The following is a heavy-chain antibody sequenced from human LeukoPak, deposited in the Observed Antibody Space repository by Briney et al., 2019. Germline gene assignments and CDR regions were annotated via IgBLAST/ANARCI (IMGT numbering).Heavy chain of an antibody. V-gene: IGHV3-7*01. J-gene: IGHJ4*02. Sequence: GGSLRLSCAASGFTFSNYWMNWVRQAPGKGLEWVANIKQEGSDKNYVGSVRGRFTISRDNAKNLLYLLMHSLRVEDTAAYYCARSGSNGDDYWGQGNLVTVSS. CDR3: ARSGSNGDDY. D-gene: IGHD5-24*01. CDR1: GFTFSNYW. CDR2: IKQEGSDK.